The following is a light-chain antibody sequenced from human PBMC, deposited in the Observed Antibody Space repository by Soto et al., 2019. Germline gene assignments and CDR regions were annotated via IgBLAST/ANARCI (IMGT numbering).Light chain of an antibody. J-gene: IGLJ1*01. CDR2: EVS. Sequence: QSVLTQPASVSFSPGQSITISCTGTSSDVGAYNYVSWFQQHPGKAPTLIISEVSNRPSGVSNRFSGSKSGNAASLTISGLQAEDEADYFCFSFTTDWTHVFGTGTKV. CDR1: SSDVGAYNY. V-gene: IGLV2-14*01. CDR3: FSFTTDWTHV.